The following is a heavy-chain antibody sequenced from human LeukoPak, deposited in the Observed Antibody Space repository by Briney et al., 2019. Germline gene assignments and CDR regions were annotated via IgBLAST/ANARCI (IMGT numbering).Heavy chain of an antibody. CDR1: GGSLSGYY. J-gene: IGHJ3*02. CDR2: INHSATT. CDR3: AIVHLVSTAFDI. Sequence: SETLSLTCAVYGGSLSGYYWSWIRQPPGKGRVWIGVINHSATTNYNPSLKSRVTISVDTSKNPFSLKLSSVTAADTAVYYCAIVHLVSTAFDIWGQGTMVTVSS. V-gene: IGHV4-34*01. D-gene: IGHD3-10*02.